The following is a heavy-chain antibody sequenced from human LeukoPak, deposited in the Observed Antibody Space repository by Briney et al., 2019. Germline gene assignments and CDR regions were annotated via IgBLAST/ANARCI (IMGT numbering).Heavy chain of an antibody. CDR1: GFTYSNYG. J-gene: IGHJ4*02. V-gene: IGHV3-23*01. CDR3: ARSSGGGNFDY. Sequence: GGSLRLSCAASGFTYSNYGMNWVRQAPGEGLEWVSALSSSGGSTYYADSVKGRFTISRDNSKNTLYLQMNSLRAEDTAVYYCARSSGGGNFDYWGQGTLVTVSS. D-gene: IGHD4-23*01. CDR2: LSSSGGST.